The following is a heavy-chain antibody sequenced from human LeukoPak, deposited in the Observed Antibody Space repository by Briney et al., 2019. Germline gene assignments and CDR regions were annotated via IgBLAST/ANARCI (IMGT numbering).Heavy chain of an antibody. CDR2: ISWNSGSI. Sequence: GGSLSLSCAASGLTFDDYAMHWIRQAPGKGLEWVSGISWNSGSIGYADSVKGRFTISRDNAKNSLYLLMNSLRAEDTASYYCAKDGGRYYYYYYMDVWGKGTTVTISS. CDR3: AKDGGRYYYYYYMDV. CDR1: GLTFDDYA. J-gene: IGHJ6*03. D-gene: IGHD3-16*01. V-gene: IGHV3-9*01.